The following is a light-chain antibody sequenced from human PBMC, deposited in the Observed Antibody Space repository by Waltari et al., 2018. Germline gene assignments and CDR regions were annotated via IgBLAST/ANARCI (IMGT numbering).Light chain of an antibody. CDR3: QQYNSYSLLT. CDR1: QSIRKW. J-gene: IGKJ4*01. V-gene: IGKV1-5*03. Sequence: CRASQSIRKWLAWYQQKPGKAPKLLIDKASTLESGVPARCSGSGSGTEFTLTISSLQPDDFATYYCQQYNSYSLLTFGGGTKVEIK. CDR2: KAS.